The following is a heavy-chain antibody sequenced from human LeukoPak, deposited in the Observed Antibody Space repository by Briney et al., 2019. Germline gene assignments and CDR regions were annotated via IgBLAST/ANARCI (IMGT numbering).Heavy chain of an antibody. CDR1: GFTFSSSE. CDR2: ISGSGSPI. CDR3: ARVFWFGELFY. D-gene: IGHD3-10*01. J-gene: IGHJ4*02. Sequence: GGSLRLSCAASGFTFSSSEMHWVRQAPGKGLEWVSFISGSGSPIYYADSMKGRFTISRDNAKNSLYLQMNSLRAEDTAIYYCARVFWFGELFYWGQGTLVTVSS. V-gene: IGHV3-48*03.